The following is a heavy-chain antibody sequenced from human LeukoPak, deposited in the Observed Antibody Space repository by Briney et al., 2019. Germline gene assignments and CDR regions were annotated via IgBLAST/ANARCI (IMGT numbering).Heavy chain of an antibody. V-gene: IGHV3-21*01. D-gene: IGHD2-2*01. CDR1: GFSFSSYT. Sequence: GGSLRLSCAASGFSFSSYTMSWVRQAPGKGLEWVSSISSSSSYIYYADSVKGRFTISRDNGKKSVFLQMNSLRAEDTGVCFCARSFCSTTTCFDPWGQGTLVTVSS. CDR3: ARSFCSTTTCFDP. CDR2: ISSSSSYI. J-gene: IGHJ5*02.